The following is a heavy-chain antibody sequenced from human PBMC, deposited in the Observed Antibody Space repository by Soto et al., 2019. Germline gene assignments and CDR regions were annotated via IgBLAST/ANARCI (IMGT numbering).Heavy chain of an antibody. Sequence: QIQLVQSGAEVKKPGASVKVSCKPSGYTFINYGITWARQAPGQGLAWMGWISGYDGNTNYAPKLQGRVTMTRDTSTSTVYMELRSLRSDETAVYYCARDRGRSCSGGTCPFDYWGQGTLVTVSS. CDR1: GYTFINYG. D-gene: IGHD2-15*01. V-gene: IGHV1-18*01. CDR2: ISGYDGNT. CDR3: ARDRGRSCSGGTCPFDY. J-gene: IGHJ4*02.